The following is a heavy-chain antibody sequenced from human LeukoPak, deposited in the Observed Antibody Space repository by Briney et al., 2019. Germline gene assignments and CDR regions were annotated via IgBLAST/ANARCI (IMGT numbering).Heavy chain of an antibody. CDR1: GFTFTTYA. Sequence: PGGSLRLSCAASGFTFTTYAMSWVRQAAGKGLEWVSAISDIGVASYYADSVKGRFTISRDNSKNTLYLQMSSLRVEDTAVYYCAKRYGSGSLYYFDYWGQGTLVTVSS. CDR2: ISDIGVAS. CDR3: AKRYGSGSLYYFDY. D-gene: IGHD3-10*01. V-gene: IGHV3-23*01. J-gene: IGHJ4*02.